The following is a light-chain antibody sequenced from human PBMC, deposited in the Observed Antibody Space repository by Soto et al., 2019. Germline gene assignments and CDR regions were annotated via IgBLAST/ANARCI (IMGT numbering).Light chain of an antibody. J-gene: IGKJ1*01. V-gene: IGKV3D-15*01. CDR3: QQYNNWPSWT. CDR2: GAS. CDR1: QSVSSN. Sequence: EILLTQSPGTLSWSPGEIATLSCSGIQSVSSNFLAWYQEKPGQAPRLLIYGASSRATGIPDRFRGSGSGTEFTLTISSLQSEDFAVYYCQQYNNWPSWTFGQGTKVDI.